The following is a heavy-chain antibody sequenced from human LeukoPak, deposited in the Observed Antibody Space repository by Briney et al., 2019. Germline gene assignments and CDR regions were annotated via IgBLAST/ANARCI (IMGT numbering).Heavy chain of an antibody. J-gene: IGHJ3*01. CDR1: GFTFSSYA. Sequence: PGGSLRLSCAASGFTFSSYAMSWVRQAPGKGLEWVSVISGGGGDTHYADSVKGRFTISRDNSKNTLYLQMNSLRVEDTAVYYCAKMGPGSGYFDAFDLWGQGTMVTVSS. D-gene: IGHD3-22*01. CDR2: ISGGGGDT. V-gene: IGHV3-23*01. CDR3: AKMGPGSGYFDAFDL.